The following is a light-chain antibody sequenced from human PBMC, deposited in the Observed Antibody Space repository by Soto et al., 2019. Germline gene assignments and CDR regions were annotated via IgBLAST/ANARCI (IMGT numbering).Light chain of an antibody. J-gene: IGKJ4*01. CDR2: GAS. CDR1: QSVSSN. Sequence: EIVMTQSPATLSVSPGERATLSCRASQSVSSNLAWYQQKPGQAPRLLIYGASTRATGIPARFSGSGSGTEFPLNISSLQSEDFAVYYCQQYYNWPPLTFGGGTKVEIK. CDR3: QQYYNWPPLT. V-gene: IGKV3-15*01.